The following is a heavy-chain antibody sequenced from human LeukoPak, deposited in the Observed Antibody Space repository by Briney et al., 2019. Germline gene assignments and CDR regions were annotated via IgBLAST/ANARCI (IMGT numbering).Heavy chain of an antibody. V-gene: IGHV4-38-2*02. Sequence: SETLSLTCTVSGYSISSGYYWGWIRQPPGKGLEWIGSIYHSGSTYYNPSLKSRVTISVDTSKNQFSLKLSSVTAADTAVYYCARHTGYYDSSGYFPHPPPFDYWGQGTLVTVSS. CDR2: IYHSGST. CDR3: ARHTGYYDSSGYFPHPPPFDY. J-gene: IGHJ4*02. D-gene: IGHD3-22*01. CDR1: GYSISSGYY.